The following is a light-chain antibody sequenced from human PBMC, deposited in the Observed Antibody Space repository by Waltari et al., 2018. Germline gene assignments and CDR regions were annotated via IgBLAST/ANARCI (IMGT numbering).Light chain of an antibody. V-gene: IGKV1-39*01. Sequence: DIQMTQSPSSLSASVGDRVTITCRASESISSYLNRYQQKTGKAPKHLIYAAASLQRGVPSRFSGSRCGTEYTLTISSLQQEDVTTYYCQQSYGTLVTFGGGTKVEIK. CDR3: QQSYGTLVT. CDR1: ESISSY. CDR2: AAA. J-gene: IGKJ4*02.